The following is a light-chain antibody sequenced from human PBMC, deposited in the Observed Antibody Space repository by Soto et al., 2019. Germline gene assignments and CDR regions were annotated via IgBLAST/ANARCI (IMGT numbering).Light chain of an antibody. CDR1: QSVSSNY. V-gene: IGKV3-20*01. Sequence: EIVLTQSPGTLSLSPGERATLSCRASQSVSSNYLAWYQQKPGQAPRPLIYGASSRATGIPDRFSGSGAGTXFTLTISRLESEDFAVYYCQQYGSSPWTFGQGTKVEIK. CDR3: QQYGSSPWT. CDR2: GAS. J-gene: IGKJ1*01.